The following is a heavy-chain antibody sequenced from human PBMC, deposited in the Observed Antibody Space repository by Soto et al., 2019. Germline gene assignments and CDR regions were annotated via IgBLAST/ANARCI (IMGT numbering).Heavy chain of an antibody. J-gene: IGHJ5*02. CDR2: IYHGGGT. V-gene: IGHV4-38-2*01. Sequence: NPSETLSLTCAVSGYSISSDSYWGWIRQPPGKGLEWIGSIYHGGGTYYNPSLKSRVTISVDKSRNQFSLKLTSVTAADTAVYYCARGLYTYGYNWFDPWGQGTLVTVSS. CDR3: ARGLYTYGYNWFDP. CDR1: GYSISSDSY. D-gene: IGHD5-18*01.